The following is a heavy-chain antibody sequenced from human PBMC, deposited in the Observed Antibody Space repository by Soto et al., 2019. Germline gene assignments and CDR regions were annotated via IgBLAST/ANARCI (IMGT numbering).Heavy chain of an antibody. Sequence: SETLSLTCAVYGGSFSGYYWSWIRQPPGKGLEWIGEINHSGSTNYNPSLKSRVTISVDTSKNQFSLKLSSVTAADTAVYYCARGAGIWFGQNYYMDVWGKGTTVTVSS. J-gene: IGHJ6*03. CDR1: GGSFSGYY. CDR3: ARGAGIWFGQNYYMDV. V-gene: IGHV4-34*01. CDR2: INHSGST. D-gene: IGHD3-10*01.